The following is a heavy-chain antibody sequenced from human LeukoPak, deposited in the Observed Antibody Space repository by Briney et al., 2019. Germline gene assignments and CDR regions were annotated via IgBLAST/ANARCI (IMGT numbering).Heavy chain of an antibody. J-gene: IGHJ4*02. Sequence: GRSLRLSCAASGFTFSSYGMHWVRQAPGKGLEWVAVIWYDGSNKYYADSVKGRFTISRDNSKNTLYLQMNSLRAEDTAVYYCARDLRGYSYGSYYWGQGTLVTVSS. V-gene: IGHV3-33*01. D-gene: IGHD5-18*01. CDR2: IWYDGSNK. CDR3: ARDLRGYSYGSYY. CDR1: GFTFSSYG.